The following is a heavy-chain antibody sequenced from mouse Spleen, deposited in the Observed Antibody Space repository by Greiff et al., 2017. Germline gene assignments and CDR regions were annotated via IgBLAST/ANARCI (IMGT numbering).Heavy chain of an antibody. Sequence: QVQLKQSGPGLVQPSQSLSITCTVSGFSLTSYGVHWVRQSPGKGLEWLGVIWSGGSTDYNAAFISRLSISKDNSKSQVFFKMNSLQADNTAIYYCAKYGTRGYFDYWGQGTTLTISS. D-gene: IGHD2-1*01. CDR3: AKYGTRGYFDY. V-gene: IGHV2-2*01. J-gene: IGHJ2*01. CDR1: GFSLTSYG. CDR2: IWSGGST.